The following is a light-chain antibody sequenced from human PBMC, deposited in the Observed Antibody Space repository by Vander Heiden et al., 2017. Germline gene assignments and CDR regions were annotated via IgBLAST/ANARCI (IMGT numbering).Light chain of an antibody. CDR1: QSVSSSY. CDR2: GAS. CDR3: QHYGSSPLFT. J-gene: IGKJ3*01. V-gene: IGKV3-20*01. Sequence: VLLHSPRTLSLSPGERATLSCRASQSVSSSYLTWYQQKPGQAPRLLIYGASSRATAIPDSFSGSGSGTDFTLTISRLEPEDFAVYYCQHYGSSPLFTFGPGTKVDIK.